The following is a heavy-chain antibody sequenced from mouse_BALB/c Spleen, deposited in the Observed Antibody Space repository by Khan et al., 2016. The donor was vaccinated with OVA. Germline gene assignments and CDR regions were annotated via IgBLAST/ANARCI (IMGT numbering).Heavy chain of an antibody. CDR2: INPSIGDT. V-gene: IGHV1-7*01. D-gene: IGHD2-14*01. CDR1: GYTFINYW. CDR3: ASYRFDYFDY. Sequence: VQLQQSGAELAKPGASVKMSCKASGYTFINYWILWVKPRPGQGLEWIGYINPSIGDTENNQNFKDKATLNADKSSSKAFMQLSNLASEDSAVYYCASYRFDYFDYWGQGTTLTVSS. J-gene: IGHJ2*01.